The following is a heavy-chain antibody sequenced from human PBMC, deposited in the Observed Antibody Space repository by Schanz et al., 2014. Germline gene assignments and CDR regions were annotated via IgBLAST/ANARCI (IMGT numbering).Heavy chain of an antibody. J-gene: IGHJ4*02. D-gene: IGHD3-3*01. CDR1: GGSISSIGFY. Sequence: QLQLQESGPGLVNPSETLSLTCTVSGGSISSIGFYWGWIRQPPGKGLEWIGRMYYSGSTYYNPSHKSRVTRSGDTSKNQFPRTRASVTAAETAVYYCARLSAIFGVVTTYYFDYWGQGTLVTVSS. CDR3: ARLSAIFGVVTTYYFDY. V-gene: IGHV4-39*01. CDR2: MYYSGST.